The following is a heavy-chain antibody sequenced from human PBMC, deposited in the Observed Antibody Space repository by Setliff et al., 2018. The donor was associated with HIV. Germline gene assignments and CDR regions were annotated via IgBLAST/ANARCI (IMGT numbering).Heavy chain of an antibody. CDR1: GFTVSSNY. V-gene: IGHV3-53*01. Sequence: GGSLRLSCAASGFTVSSNYMRWVCQAPGKGLEWVSVMYGGGTYKNYADSVKGRFTISRDNSKNTLYLQMNSLRAEDTAVYYCAKIPKFYEFLSGNKYFDYWGQGSLVTVSS. CDR3: AKIPKFYEFLSGNKYFDY. CDR2: MYGGGTYK. D-gene: IGHD3-3*01. J-gene: IGHJ4*02.